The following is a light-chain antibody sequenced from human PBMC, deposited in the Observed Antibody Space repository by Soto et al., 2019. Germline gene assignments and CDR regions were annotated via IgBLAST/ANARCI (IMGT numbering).Light chain of an antibody. Sequence: QSALTQPASVSGSPGQSITFSCTGTSSDVGGYDYVSWYQHHPGKAPKLMIFDVSDWPSGVSSRFSGSKSGNTASLTISGLQAEDEAFYYCSSYTSSSTRVFGGGTKLTVL. J-gene: IGLJ3*02. V-gene: IGLV2-14*03. CDR2: DVS. CDR3: SSYTSSSTRV. CDR1: SSDVGGYDY.